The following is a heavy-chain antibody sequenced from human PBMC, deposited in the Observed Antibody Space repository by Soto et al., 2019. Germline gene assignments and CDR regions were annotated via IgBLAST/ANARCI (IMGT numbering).Heavy chain of an antibody. CDR3: ARGYCISTSCWDYYYYGMDV. CDR1: GYTFTSYY. J-gene: IGHJ6*02. D-gene: IGHD2-2*01. V-gene: IGHV1-46*01. CDR2: INPSGGST. Sequence: ASVKVSCKASGYTFTSYYMHWVRQAPGQGLERMGIINPSGGSTSYAQKFQGRVTMTRDTSTSTVYMELSSLRSEDTAVYYCARGYCISTSCWDYYYYGMDVWGQGTTVTVSS.